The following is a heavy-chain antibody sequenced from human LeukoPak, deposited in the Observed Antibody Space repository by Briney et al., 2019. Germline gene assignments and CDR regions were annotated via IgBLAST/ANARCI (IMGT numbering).Heavy chain of an antibody. CDR3: ARDRPYGGLNGFDY. V-gene: IGHV3-53*01. CDR1: GFSVNNDY. CDR2: LHTNYNT. D-gene: IGHD4/OR15-4a*01. Sequence: GGSLRLSCLASGFSVNNDYMSWVRQAPGKGLGWVSVLHTNYNTYYADSVKGRFTISRDNSKNTLYLQMNSLRVEDTAVYYCARDRPYGGLNGFDYWGQGTLVTVSS. J-gene: IGHJ4*02.